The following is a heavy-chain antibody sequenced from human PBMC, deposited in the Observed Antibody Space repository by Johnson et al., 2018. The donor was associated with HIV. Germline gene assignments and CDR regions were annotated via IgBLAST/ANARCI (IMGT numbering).Heavy chain of an antibody. CDR1: GFTFDDYG. CDR3: AARIAVADDDAFDI. J-gene: IGHJ3*02. D-gene: IGHD6-19*01. V-gene: IGHV3-33*08. Sequence: QMQLVESGGGVVRPGGSLRLSCAASGFTFDDYGMSWVRQAPGKGLEWVAVIWYDGSNKYYADSVKGRFTISRDNSKNTLYLQMNSLRAEDTAVYYCAARIAVADDDAFDIWGQGTMVTVSS. CDR2: IWYDGSNK.